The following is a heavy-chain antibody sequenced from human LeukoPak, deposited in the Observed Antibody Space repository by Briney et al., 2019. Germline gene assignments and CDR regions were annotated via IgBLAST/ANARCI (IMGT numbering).Heavy chain of an antibody. CDR3: ARRGELWWEHWYFDL. Sequence: PGGSLRLSCAASGFTFSSYWMSWVRQAPGKGLEWVANIKEDGSEKYYVDSVKGRFTISRDNAKNSLHLQMNSLRAEDTAVYYCARRGELWWEHWYFDLWGRGTLVTVSS. D-gene: IGHD2-21*01. V-gene: IGHV3-7*03. CDR1: GFTFSSYW. CDR2: IKEDGSEK. J-gene: IGHJ2*01.